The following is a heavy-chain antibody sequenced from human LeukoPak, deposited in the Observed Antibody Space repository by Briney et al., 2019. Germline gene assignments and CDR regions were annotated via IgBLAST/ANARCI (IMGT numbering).Heavy chain of an antibody. CDR3: AKARSNGDAFDY. CDR1: GFTFSSYA. Sequence: GGSLRLSCAASGFTFSSYAMSWVRQAPGKGLEWVSAISGSGGSIYYADSVKGRFTISRDNSKNTLYLQMNSLRAEDTAVYYCAKARSNGDAFDYWGQGTLVTVSS. CDR2: ISGSGGSI. V-gene: IGHV3-23*01. D-gene: IGHD4-17*01. J-gene: IGHJ4*02.